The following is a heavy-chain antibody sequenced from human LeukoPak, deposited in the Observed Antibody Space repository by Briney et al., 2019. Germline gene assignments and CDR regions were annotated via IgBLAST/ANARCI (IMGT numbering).Heavy chain of an antibody. CDR3: AKTRIVATALSYFDY. D-gene: IGHD5-12*01. V-gene: IGHV3-30*02. Sequence: GGSLRLSCAASGFTFSSYGMHWVRQAPGKGLEWVAFIRYDGSNKYYADSVKGRFTNSRDNSKNTLYLQMNSLRAEDTAVYYCAKTRIVATALSYFDYWGQGTLVTVSS. J-gene: IGHJ4*02. CDR1: GFTFSSYG. CDR2: IRYDGSNK.